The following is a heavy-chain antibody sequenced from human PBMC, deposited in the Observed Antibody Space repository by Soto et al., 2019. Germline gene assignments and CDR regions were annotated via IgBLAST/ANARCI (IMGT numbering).Heavy chain of an antibody. CDR1: GYTFTGYY. D-gene: IGHD6-13*01. CDR2: INPNSGGT. Sequence: QVQLVQSGAEVKKPGASVKVSCKASGYTFTGYYMHWVRQAPGQGLEWMGWINPNSGGTNYAQKFEGGVTMARDPSISTAYVELGSLGSDDRAVYYCARESKAAAGTFDPGGQGTVVTLS. J-gene: IGHJ5*02. CDR3: ARESKAAAGTFDP. V-gene: IGHV1-2*02.